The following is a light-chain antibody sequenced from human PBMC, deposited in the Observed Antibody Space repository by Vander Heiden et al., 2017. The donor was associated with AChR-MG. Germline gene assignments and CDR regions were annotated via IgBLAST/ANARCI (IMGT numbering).Light chain of an antibody. J-gene: IGLJ3*02. V-gene: IGLV6-57*03. CDR2: EDN. CDR1: RGSIASNY. Sequence: NFMLTQPHSVSESPGKTVTISCTRSRGSIASNYVQWYQQRPGSAPTTVIYEDNQRPSGVPDRFSGSIDSSSNSASLIISGLKTEDEADYYCQSYDSSAWVFGGGTKLTVL. CDR3: QSYDSSAWV.